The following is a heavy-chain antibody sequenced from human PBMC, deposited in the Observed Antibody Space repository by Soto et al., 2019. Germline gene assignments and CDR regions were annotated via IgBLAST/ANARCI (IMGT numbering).Heavy chain of an antibody. J-gene: IGHJ6*02. CDR3: ARQGSNGAYYYYGMDV. D-gene: IGHD2-8*01. V-gene: IGHV5-51*01. CDR2: IYPGDSDT. CDR1: GYRFSSYW. Sequence: ESLKISCHGSGYRFSSYWIAWVRQMPGKGLEWMGIIYPGDSDTIYSPSFQGQVTFSVDKSTSTADLQWSSLKASDTAMYYCARQGSNGAYYYYGMDVWGQGTTVTVSS.